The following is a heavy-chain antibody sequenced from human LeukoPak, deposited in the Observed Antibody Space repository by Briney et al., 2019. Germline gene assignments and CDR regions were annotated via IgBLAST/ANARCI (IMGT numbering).Heavy chain of an antibody. Sequence: GGSLRLSCAASGFSFINYAMSWVRQAPARGPEWLSSMKGGGETFYADSVKGRFTLSRDNSKNTLYLQMNSLRAEDTAVYYCARELPQSSGYSGTWYTFDSWGQGTLVTVSS. CDR3: ARELPQSSGYSGTWYTFDS. V-gene: IGHV3-23*01. CDR1: GFSFINYA. J-gene: IGHJ4*02. D-gene: IGHD6-13*01. CDR2: MKGGGET.